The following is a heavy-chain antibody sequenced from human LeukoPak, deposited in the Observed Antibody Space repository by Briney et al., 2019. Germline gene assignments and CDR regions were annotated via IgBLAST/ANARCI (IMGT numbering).Heavy chain of an antibody. D-gene: IGHD6-19*01. CDR2: IDQEASEN. Sequence: GGSLRLSCTASGFTFSNYWMSWVRQTPGKGLEWVANIDQEASENYGADSVKGRFTISRDNAKNSLYLQMNSLRADDTAVYYCAREVYSSGCYAFDYWGQGTLVTVSS. CDR1: GFTFSNYW. V-gene: IGHV3-7*01. CDR3: AREVYSSGCYAFDY. J-gene: IGHJ4*02.